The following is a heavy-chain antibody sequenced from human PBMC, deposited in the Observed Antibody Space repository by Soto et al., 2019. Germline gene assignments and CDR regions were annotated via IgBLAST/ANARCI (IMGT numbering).Heavy chain of an antibody. V-gene: IGHV3-23*01. CDR2: ISGSGGST. D-gene: IGHD6-19*01. Sequence: EVQLLESGGGLVQPGGSLRLSCAAPGFTFSNYAMNWVRQAPGKGLAWVSVISGSGGSTYYADSVKGRFTISRDNSKNTLYLQMNSLGGEDTAVYYCARRSSGWYFDYWGQGTLVTVSS. CDR3: ARRSSGWYFDY. J-gene: IGHJ4*02. CDR1: GFTFSNYA.